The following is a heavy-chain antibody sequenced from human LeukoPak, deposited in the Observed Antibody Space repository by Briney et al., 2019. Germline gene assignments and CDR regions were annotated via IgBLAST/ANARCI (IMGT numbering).Heavy chain of an antibody. CDR2: ISYDGSNK. J-gene: IGHJ4*02. Sequence: GRSLRLSCAASGFTFGSYGIHWVRQAPGKGLEWVAVISYDGSNKYYADSVKGRFTISRDNSKNTLYLQVNSLRAEDTAVYYCAKERTDYALDYWGQGTLVIVSS. V-gene: IGHV3-30*18. D-gene: IGHD4-17*01. CDR1: GFTFGSYG. CDR3: AKERTDYALDY.